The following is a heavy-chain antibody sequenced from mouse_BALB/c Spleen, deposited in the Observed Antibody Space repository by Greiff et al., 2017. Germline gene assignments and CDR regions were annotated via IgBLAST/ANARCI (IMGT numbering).Heavy chain of an antibody. J-gene: IGHJ4*01. V-gene: IGHV5-6-5*01. CDR1: GFTFSSYA. D-gene: IGHD2-2*01. Sequence: EVKVEESGGGLVKPGGSLKLSCAASGFTFSSYAMSWVRQTPEKRLEWVASISSGGSTYYPDSVKGRFTISRDNARNILYLQMSSLRSEDTAMYYCARWLRAYYYAMDYWGQGTSVTVSS. CDR2: ISSGGST. CDR3: ARWLRAYYYAMDY.